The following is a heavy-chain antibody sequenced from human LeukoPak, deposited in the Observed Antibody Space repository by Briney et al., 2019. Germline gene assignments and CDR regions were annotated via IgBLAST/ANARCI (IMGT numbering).Heavy chain of an antibody. CDR3: ASGPGVGDTAMVTAPSGYYYYGMDV. J-gene: IGHJ6*02. CDR1: GGSFSGYY. D-gene: IGHD5-18*01. Sequence: SETLSLTCAVYGGSFSGYYWSWIRQPPGKGLEWIGYIYYSGSTYYNPSLKSRVTISVDTSKNQFSLKLSSVTAADTAVYYCASGPGVGDTAMVTAPSGYYYYGMDVWGQGTTVTVSS. V-gene: IGHV4-30-4*01. CDR2: IYYSGST.